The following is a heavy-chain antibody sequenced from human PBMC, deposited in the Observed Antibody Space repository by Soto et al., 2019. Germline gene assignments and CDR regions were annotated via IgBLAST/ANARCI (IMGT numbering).Heavy chain of an antibody. CDR1: GYTFTNYW. CDR2: IYPGDSDT. V-gene: IGHV5-51*01. Sequence: GESFKSSFKGSGYTFTNYWIGWVRQMPGKVLEWMGIIYPGDSDTKYNPSFQGQVTISADKSITTTYLRWTSLKASDTAIYYCAASVFYYGMDVWGQGTTDTVSS. CDR3: AASVFYYGMDV. J-gene: IGHJ6*02.